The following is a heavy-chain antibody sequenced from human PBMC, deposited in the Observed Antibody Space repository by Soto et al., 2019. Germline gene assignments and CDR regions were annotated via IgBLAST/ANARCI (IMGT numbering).Heavy chain of an antibody. CDR3: ARGSGYYYWDDY. CDR2: INAGNGNT. D-gene: IGHD3-22*01. V-gene: IGHV1-3*01. Sequence: ASVKVSCKASGYTFTSYAMHWVRQAPGQRPEWMGWINAGNGNTKYSQKFQGRVTITRDTSASTAYMELSSLRSEDTAVYYFARGSGYYYWDDYWGQGTLVTVSS. CDR1: GYTFTSYA. J-gene: IGHJ4*02.